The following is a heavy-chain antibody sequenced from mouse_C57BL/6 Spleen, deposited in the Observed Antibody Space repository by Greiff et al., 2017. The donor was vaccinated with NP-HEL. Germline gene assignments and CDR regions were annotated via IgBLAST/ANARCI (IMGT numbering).Heavy chain of an antibody. CDR3: ARCWDAMDY. J-gene: IGHJ4*01. V-gene: IGHV3-6*01. D-gene: IGHD4-1*01. CDR2: ISYDGSN. CDR1: GYSITSGYY. Sequence: EVQLQQSGPGLVKPSQSLSLTCSVTGYSITSGYYWNWIRQFPGNKLEWMGYISYDGSNNYNPSLKNRISITRDTSKNQFFLKLNSVTTEDTATYYCARCWDAMDYWGQGTSVTVSS.